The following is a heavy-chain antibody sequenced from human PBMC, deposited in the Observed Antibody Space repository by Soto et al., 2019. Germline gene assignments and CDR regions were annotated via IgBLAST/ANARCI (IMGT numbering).Heavy chain of an antibody. CDR1: GGSFSGYY. CDR2: INHSGST. V-gene: IGHV4-34*01. J-gene: IGHJ6*03. CDR3: ARVGIAAAEAQGVYYYYYMDV. Sequence: SETLSLTCAAYGGSFSGYYWSWIRQPPGKGLEWIGEINHSGSTNYNPSLKSRVTISVDTSKNQFSLKLSSVTAADTAVYYCARVGIAAAEAQGVYYYYYMDVWGKGTTVTVSS. D-gene: IGHD6-13*01.